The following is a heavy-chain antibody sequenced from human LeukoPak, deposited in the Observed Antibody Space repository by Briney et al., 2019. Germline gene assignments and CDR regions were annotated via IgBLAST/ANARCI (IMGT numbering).Heavy chain of an antibody. J-gene: IGHJ4*02. CDR2: IYYSGST. CDR1: GGSFSGYY. CDR3: ARYRSSFDY. V-gene: IGHV4-34*01. D-gene: IGHD6-6*01. Sequence: PSETLSLTCAVYGGSFSGYYWSWIRQPPGKGLEWIGSIYYSGSTYYNPSLKSRVTISVDTSKNQFSLKLSSVTAADTAVYYCARYRSSFDYWGQGTLVTVSS.